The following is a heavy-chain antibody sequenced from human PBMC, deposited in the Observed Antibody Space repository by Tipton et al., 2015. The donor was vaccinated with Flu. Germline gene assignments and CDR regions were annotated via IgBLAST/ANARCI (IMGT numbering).Heavy chain of an antibody. D-gene: IGHD3-10*01. CDR1: GGSISSHY. CDR2: LYYSGGA. Sequence: TLSLTCTVSGGSISSHYWSWIRHPPGKGLEWIGSLYYSGGAHHNPSLTSRVAISGDTSNNHFSLKLTNVTAADTAVYFCARVIRMTMIRGIRDPYYFDFWGQGMLVTVSS. V-gene: IGHV4-59*11. CDR3: ARVIRMTMIRGIRDPYYFDF. J-gene: IGHJ4*02.